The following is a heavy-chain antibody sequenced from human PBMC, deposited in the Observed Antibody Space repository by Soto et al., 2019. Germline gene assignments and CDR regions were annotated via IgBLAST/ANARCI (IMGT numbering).Heavy chain of an antibody. CDR2: IWYDGSNK. CDR3: ARGSPYGDPLDY. V-gene: IGHV3-33*01. D-gene: IGHD4-17*01. CDR1: GFTFSSYG. Sequence: GSLRLSCAASGFTFSSYGMHWVRQAPGKGLEWVAVIWYDGSNKYYADSVKGRFTISRDNSKNTLYLQMNSLRAEDTAVYYCARGSPYGDPLDYWGQGTLVTVSS. J-gene: IGHJ4*02.